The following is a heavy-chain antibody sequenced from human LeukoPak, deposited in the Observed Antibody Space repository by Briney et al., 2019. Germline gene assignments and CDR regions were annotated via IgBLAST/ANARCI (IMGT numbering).Heavy chain of an antibody. CDR2: ISSSSSYI. Sequence: PGGSLRLSCAASGFTFSSYSMNWVRQAPGKGLEWVSSISSSSSYIYYADSVKGRFTISRDNAKNSLYLQMNSLRAEDTAVYYCARGRSITILRGVAISDGFDIWGQGTKVTVS. CDR3: ARGRSITILRGVAISDGFDI. V-gene: IGHV3-21*01. CDR1: GFTFSSYS. J-gene: IGHJ3*02. D-gene: IGHD3-10*01.